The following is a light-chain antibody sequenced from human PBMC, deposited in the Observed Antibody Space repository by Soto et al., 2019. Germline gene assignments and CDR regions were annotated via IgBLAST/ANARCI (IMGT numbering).Light chain of an antibody. CDR2: RND. J-gene: IGLJ7*01. CDR1: RFNIGSNF. Sequence: QSVLTQPPSVSGTPGQRVIISGSGSRFNIGSNFVYWYQQFPGTAPKLLIYRNDQRPSGVPLRFSGSKSGNSASLAISGLRSEDEADYYCVTWDDSLSGAVFGGGTQLTVL. CDR3: VTWDDSLSGAV. V-gene: IGLV1-47*01.